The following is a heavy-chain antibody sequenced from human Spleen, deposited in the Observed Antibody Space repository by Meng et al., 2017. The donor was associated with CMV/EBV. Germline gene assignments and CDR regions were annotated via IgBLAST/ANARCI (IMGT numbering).Heavy chain of an antibody. V-gene: IGHV1-18*01. J-gene: IGHJ4*02. D-gene: IGHD6-13*01. CDR2: ISPFNGDT. CDR1: GYTFTSYG. Sequence: SGEASGYTFTSYGIGWVRQAPGQGLEWMGWISPFNGDTTDAQNLQGRVTMTTDTSTTTAYMELRSLRSDDTAVYFCARERFSSSCDYWGQGTLVTVSS. CDR3: ARERFSSSCDY.